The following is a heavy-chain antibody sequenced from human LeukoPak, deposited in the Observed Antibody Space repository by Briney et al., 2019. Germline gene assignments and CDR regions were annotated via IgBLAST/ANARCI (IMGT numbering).Heavy chain of an antibody. Sequence: ASVKVSCTASGYTFTAYYMHWVRQAPGQGLEWMGWINPNSGGTNYAQKFQGRVTMTRDTSISTAYMELSRLRSDDTAVYYCARRSKGSSCWFDPWGQGTLVTVSS. V-gene: IGHV1-2*02. J-gene: IGHJ5*02. CDR2: INPNSGGT. CDR1: GYTFTAYY. D-gene: IGHD6-6*01. CDR3: ARRSKGSSCWFDP.